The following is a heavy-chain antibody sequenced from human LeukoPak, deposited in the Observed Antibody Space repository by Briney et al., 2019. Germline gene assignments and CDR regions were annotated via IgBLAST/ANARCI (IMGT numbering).Heavy chain of an antibody. V-gene: IGHV3-33*01. CDR1: GFTFSSYG. J-gene: IGHJ4*02. CDR2: IWYDGSNK. CDR3: ARSSPDGGIQLWFRLDY. D-gene: IGHD5-18*01. Sequence: GGSLRLSCAASGFTFSSYGMHWVRQAPGKGLEWVAVIWYDGSNKYYAGSVKGRFTISRDNSKNTLYLQMNSLRAEDTAVYYCARSSPDGGIQLWFRLDYWGQGTLVTVS.